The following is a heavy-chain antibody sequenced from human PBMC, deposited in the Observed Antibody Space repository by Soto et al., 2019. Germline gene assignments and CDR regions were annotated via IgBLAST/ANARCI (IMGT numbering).Heavy chain of an antibody. D-gene: IGHD3-9*01. J-gene: IGHJ4*02. V-gene: IGHV3-72*01. CDR1: GFTFSYPC. Sequence: GGSLGLTSPVSGFTFSYPCIDWVEQGAGEGLDWVGRSRDKAQGYSTAYAASVKGRFTISRDNSKNTLYLQMNSLRAEDTAVYYCAKDGGDILTGYYCYFDYWRQGNLVTVSA. CDR2: SRDKAQGYST. CDR3: AKDGGDILTGYYCYFDY.